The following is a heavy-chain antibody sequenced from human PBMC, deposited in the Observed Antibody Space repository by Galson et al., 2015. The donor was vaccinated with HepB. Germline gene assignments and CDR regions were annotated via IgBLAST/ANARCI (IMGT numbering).Heavy chain of an antibody. CDR1: GFTFSGFW. J-gene: IGHJ5*02. CDR2: IRSKAYGETT. V-gene: IGHV3-49*04. CDR3: GRGINYGFWSGYDP. Sequence: SLRLSCAASGFTFSGFWMNWVRQAPGRGLEWVGFIRSKAYGETTQYAASVKGRFTISRDDSKSIAYLQMNSLKTEDTAVYYCGRGINYGFWSGYDPWGQGTLVTVSS. D-gene: IGHD3-3*01.